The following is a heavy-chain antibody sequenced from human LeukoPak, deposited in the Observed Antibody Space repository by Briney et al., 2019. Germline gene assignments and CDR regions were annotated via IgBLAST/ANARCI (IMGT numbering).Heavy chain of an antibody. CDR3: ARVGFCSGGSCYGY. J-gene: IGHJ4*02. D-gene: IGHD2-15*01. V-gene: IGHV1-2*02. CDR1: GYTFTGYY. CDR2: INPNSGGT. Sequence: ASMKVSCKASGYTFTGYYMHWVRQAPGQGLEWMGWINPNSGGTNYAQKFQGRVTMTRDTSISTAYMELSRLRSDDTAVYYCARVGFCSGGSCYGYWGQGTLVTVSS.